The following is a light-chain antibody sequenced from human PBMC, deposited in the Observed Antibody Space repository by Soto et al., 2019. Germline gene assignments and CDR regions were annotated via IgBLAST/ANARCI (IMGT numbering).Light chain of an antibody. CDR3: QQRNNWPWT. CDR1: QSVSSY. CDR2: EGS. Sequence: VFTHSPATLSLSPGQTATLSCRASQSVSSYLAWYQQKAGQAPRLLIYEGSNRATGIPTRFSGSGSGTDFTLTISGLEPEDFAVYYCQQRNNWPWTFGQGTKVDI. V-gene: IGKV3-11*01. J-gene: IGKJ1*01.